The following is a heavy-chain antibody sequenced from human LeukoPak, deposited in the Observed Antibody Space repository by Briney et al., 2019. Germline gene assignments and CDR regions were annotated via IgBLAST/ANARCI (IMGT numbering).Heavy chain of an antibody. CDR2: ISTNKGNT. J-gene: IGHJ5*02. D-gene: IGHD2-8*01. CDR3: VRDIQWRFDP. V-gene: IGHV1-18*01. CDR1: GYIFTSYG. Sequence: ASVKVSCKASGYIFTSYGISWVRQAPGQGLEWMGWISTNKGNTNYAQRLQGRVTMTADTSTTTAYMELRSLRSDGTAIYYCVRDIQWRFDPWGQGTLVTVSS.